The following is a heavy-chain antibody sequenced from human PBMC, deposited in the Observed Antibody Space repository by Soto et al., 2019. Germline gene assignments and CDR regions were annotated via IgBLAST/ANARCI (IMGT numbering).Heavy chain of an antibody. CDR2: IYTSGST. Sequence: SETLSLTCTVSGGSISSYYWSWIRQPAGKGLEWIGRIYTSGSTNYNPSLKSRVTMSVDTSKNQFSLKLSSVTAADTAVYYCARDSLRYDSSGYYYAHRVPFDYWGQ. CDR1: GGSISSYY. J-gene: IGHJ4*02. CDR3: ARDSLRYDSSGYYYAHRVPFDY. D-gene: IGHD3-22*01. V-gene: IGHV4-4*07.